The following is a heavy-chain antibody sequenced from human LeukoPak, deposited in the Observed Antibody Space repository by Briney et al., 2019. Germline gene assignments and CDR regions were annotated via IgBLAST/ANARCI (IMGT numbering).Heavy chain of an antibody. J-gene: IGHJ4*02. CDR1: GFTFSSYG. D-gene: IGHD3-22*01. V-gene: IGHV3-30*02. CDR2: IRYDGSNK. Sequence: GGSLRLSCAASGFTFSSYGMHWVRQAPGKGLEWVAFIRYDGSNKYYADSVKGRFTISRDNSKNTLYLQMNSLRAEDTDVYYCAKGRQYYYDSSGYPDYWGQGTLVTVSS. CDR3: AKGRQYYYDSSGYPDY.